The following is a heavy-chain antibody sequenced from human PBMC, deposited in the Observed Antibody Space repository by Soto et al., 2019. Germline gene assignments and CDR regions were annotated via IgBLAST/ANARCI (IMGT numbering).Heavy chain of an antibody. Sequence: SETLSLTCTVSGGSISSSSYYWGWIRQPPGKGLEWIGSIYYSGSTYYNPSLKSRVTISVDTSKNQFSLKLSSVTAADRAVYYCARLSAVQKYRDYWGQGTLVTVSS. CDR1: GGSISSSSYY. J-gene: IGHJ4*02. V-gene: IGHV4-39*01. CDR2: IYYSGST. CDR3: ARLSAVQKYRDY. D-gene: IGHD3-10*01.